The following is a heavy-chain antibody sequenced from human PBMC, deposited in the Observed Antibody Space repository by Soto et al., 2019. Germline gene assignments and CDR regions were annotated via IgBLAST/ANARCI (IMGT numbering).Heavy chain of an antibody. J-gene: IGHJ4*02. V-gene: IGHV4-4*07. CDR2: IDTNGKT. CDR3: ARDLRSNDFGSLGYPLFDY. Sequence: PSETLSPTCSVSGGSIEEYYWSWIRQPAEKRLEWIGRIDTNGKTDYNPSLRSRVAMSVDTSKKLFSLRLTSVTAADTAVYYCARDLRSNDFGSLGYPLFDYWGQGTLVTVSS. CDR1: GGSIEEYY. D-gene: IGHD3-3*01.